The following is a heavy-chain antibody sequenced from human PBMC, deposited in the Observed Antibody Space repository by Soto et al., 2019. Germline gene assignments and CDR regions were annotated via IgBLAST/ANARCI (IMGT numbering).Heavy chain of an antibody. Sequence: PGESLKISCKGSGYSFTSYWIGWVRQMPGKGLEWMGIIYPGDSDTRYSPSFQGQVTISADKSISTAYLQWSSLKASDTAMYYCARQDTGYYDSSGPRDHFQHWGQGTLVTVSS. V-gene: IGHV5-51*01. CDR3: ARQDTGYYDSSGPRDHFQH. CDR2: IYPGDSDT. J-gene: IGHJ1*01. CDR1: GYSFTSYW. D-gene: IGHD3-22*01.